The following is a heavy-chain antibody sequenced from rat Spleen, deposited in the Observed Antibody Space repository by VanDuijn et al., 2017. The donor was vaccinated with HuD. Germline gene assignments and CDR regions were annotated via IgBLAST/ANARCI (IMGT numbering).Heavy chain of an antibody. V-gene: IGHV3-3*01. CDR2: INNAGST. CDR1: GYSITSSYR. Sequence: EVQLQESGPGLVKPSQSLSLTCSVTGYSITSSYRWNWIRKFPGNKLDWMGYINNAGSTNYNPSLKSRISITRDTSKNQFFLQLILATTEDTATYYCARSGGGTGGFAYWGQGTLVTVSS. CDR3: ARSGGGTGGFAY. D-gene: IGHD1-5*01. J-gene: IGHJ3*01.